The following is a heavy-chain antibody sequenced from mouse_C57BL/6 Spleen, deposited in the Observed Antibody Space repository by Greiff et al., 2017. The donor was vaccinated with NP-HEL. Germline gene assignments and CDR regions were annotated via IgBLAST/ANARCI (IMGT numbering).Heavy chain of an antibody. V-gene: IGHV1-81*01. CDR2: IYPRSGNT. CDR3: ARGGNYYGSSYWYFDV. D-gene: IGHD1-1*01. CDR1: GYTFTSYG. Sequence: VKLVESGAELARPGASVKLSCKASGYTFTSYGISWVKQRTGQGLEWIGEIYPRSGNTYYNEKFKGKATLTADKSSSTAYMELRSLTSEDSAVYFCARGGNYYGSSYWYFDVWGTGTTVTVSS. J-gene: IGHJ1*03.